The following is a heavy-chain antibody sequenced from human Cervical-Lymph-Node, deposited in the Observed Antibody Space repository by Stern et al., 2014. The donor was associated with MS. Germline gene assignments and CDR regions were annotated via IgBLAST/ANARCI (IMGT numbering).Heavy chain of an antibody. CDR2: INHSGST. J-gene: IGHJ6*02. V-gene: IGHV4-34*01. D-gene: IGHD3-9*01. Sequence: QVQLQQWGAGLLKPSKTLSLKCAVYGGSLSGYYWSWIRQPPGKGLEWIGEINHSGSTKYNPSLKSRVTISEDTSKKQLSLNLSSVTAADTAVYYCARIQNDILTGYPSYGMDVWGQGTTVTVSS. CDR3: ARIQNDILTGYPSYGMDV. CDR1: GGSLSGYY.